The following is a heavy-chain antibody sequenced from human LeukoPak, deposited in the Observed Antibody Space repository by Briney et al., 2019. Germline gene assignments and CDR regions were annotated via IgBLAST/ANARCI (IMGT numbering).Heavy chain of an antibody. V-gene: IGHV4-39*01. CDR3: ASPHYDFWSGPLNWFDP. J-gene: IGHJ5*02. CDR1: GGSFSGYY. CDR2: TYYSGST. Sequence: SETLSLTCAVYGGSFSGYYWGWIRQPPGRGLEWIGSTYYSGSTYYNPSLKSRVTISVDTFKNQFSLKLSSVTAADTAVYYCASPHYDFWSGPLNWFDPWGQGTLVTVSS. D-gene: IGHD3-3*01.